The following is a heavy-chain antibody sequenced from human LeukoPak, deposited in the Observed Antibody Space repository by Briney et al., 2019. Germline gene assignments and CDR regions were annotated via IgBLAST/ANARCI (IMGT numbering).Heavy chain of an antibody. Sequence: ASVKVSCKASGYTFTSYGISWVRQAPGQGLEWMGWISAYNGNTNYAQKLQGRVTMTTDTSTSTAYMELRSLRSEDTAVYYCARRGYSGYGSDAFDIWGQGTMVTVSS. CDR3: ARRGYSGYGSDAFDI. V-gene: IGHV1-18*01. CDR1: GYTFTSYG. D-gene: IGHD5-12*01. J-gene: IGHJ3*02. CDR2: ISAYNGNT.